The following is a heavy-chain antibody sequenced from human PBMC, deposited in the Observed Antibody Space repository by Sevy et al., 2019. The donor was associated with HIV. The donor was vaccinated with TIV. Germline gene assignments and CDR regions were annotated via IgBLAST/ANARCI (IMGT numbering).Heavy chain of an antibody. Sequence: ASVKVSCKASGYTFTSNAISWVRQAPGQGLEWMGWSDPYKGNTNYAQKFQGRVTMTTDTSTSTAYMELRSLKSDDTAVYYCARDVRFILVWGVIKDYYAMGVWGQGTTVTVSS. CDR1: GYTFTSNA. D-gene: IGHD3-10*01. V-gene: IGHV1-18*01. J-gene: IGHJ6*02. CDR3: ARDVRFILVWGVIKDYYAMGV. CDR2: SDPYKGNT.